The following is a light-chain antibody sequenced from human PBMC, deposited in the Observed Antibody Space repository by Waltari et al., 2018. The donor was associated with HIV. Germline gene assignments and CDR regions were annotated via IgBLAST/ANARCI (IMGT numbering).Light chain of an antibody. Sequence: SYELTQPPSVPLSHGQTPRITCFGDALPTQYVYWYQQKPGQAPVLLIYKDTERPSVIPERFSGSSSGTTVTLTISGVQAEDEADYYCHSSDSSAAYVFGTGTKVTVL. CDR3: HSSDSSAAYV. J-gene: IGLJ1*01. CDR1: ALPTQY. V-gene: IGLV3-25*03. CDR2: KDT.